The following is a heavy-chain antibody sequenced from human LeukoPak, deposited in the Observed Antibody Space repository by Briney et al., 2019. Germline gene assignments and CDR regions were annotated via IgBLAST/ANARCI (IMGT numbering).Heavy chain of an antibody. CDR3: AGQDIVVVPAAMGRPRGANWFDP. D-gene: IGHD2-2*01. Sequence: PSETLSLTCTVSGGSISSSSYYWGWIRQPPGKGLEWIGSIYYSGSTYYNPSLKSRVTISVDTSKNQFSLKLSSVTAADTAVYYCAGQDIVVVPAAMGRPRGANWFDPWGQGTLVTVSS. J-gene: IGHJ5*02. CDR2: IYYSGST. CDR1: GGSISSSSYY. V-gene: IGHV4-39*01.